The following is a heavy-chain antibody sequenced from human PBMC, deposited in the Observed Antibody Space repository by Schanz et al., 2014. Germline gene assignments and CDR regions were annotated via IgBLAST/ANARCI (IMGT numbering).Heavy chain of an antibody. CDR2: ISYDGNNE. CDR3: AKDTGYCHGGACYCFEY. D-gene: IGHD2-8*02. J-gene: IGHJ4*02. Sequence: VQLVESGGGLVRPGGSRRLSCEASGFTFSSYGMHWVRQAPGKGLEWVAVISYDGNNEDYADSVKGRFSISRDNSQNTLYLQMDSLRPEDTAVYFCAKDTGYCHGGACYCFEYWGLGILVTVSS. CDR1: GFTFSSYG. V-gene: IGHV3-30*18.